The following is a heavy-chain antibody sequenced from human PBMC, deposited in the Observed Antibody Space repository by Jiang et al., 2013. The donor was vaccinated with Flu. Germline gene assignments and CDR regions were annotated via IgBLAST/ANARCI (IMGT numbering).Heavy chain of an antibody. CDR2: IYPGDSGT. CDR3: ARHLKKTEISTSGPDAFDI. D-gene: IGHD2-8*02. Sequence: LEWMGAIYPGDSGTRYSPSFQGQVTISADWSISTASLQWSSLKASDTAMYYCARHLKKTEISTSGPDAFDIWGQGTMVTVSS. J-gene: IGHJ3*02. V-gene: IGHV5-51*01.